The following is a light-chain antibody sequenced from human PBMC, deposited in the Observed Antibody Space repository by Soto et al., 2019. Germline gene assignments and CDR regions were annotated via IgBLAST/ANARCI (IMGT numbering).Light chain of an antibody. Sequence: QSVLTQPPSASGTPGQRVTISCSGSSSNIGSNTVNWYQQLPGTAPKHLIYSNNQRPSGVPDRFSGSKSGTSASLAISGLQSADEADYYCAAWDDSLNGPSVFGTGTKLTVL. CDR1: SSNIGSNT. J-gene: IGLJ1*01. CDR3: AAWDDSLNGPSV. CDR2: SNN. V-gene: IGLV1-44*01.